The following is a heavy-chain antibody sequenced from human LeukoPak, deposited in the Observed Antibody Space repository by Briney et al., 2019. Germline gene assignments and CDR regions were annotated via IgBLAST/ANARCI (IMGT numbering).Heavy chain of an antibody. CDR3: ARIRRPNWFDP. V-gene: IGHV1-3*01. CDR1: GYTFTSYA. Sequence: ASVKVSRKASGYTFTSYAMHWVRQAPGQRLEWMGWINAGNGNTKYSQKFQGRVTITRDTSASTAYMELSSLRSEDTAVYYCARIRRPNWFDPWGQGTLVTVSS. CDR2: INAGNGNT. J-gene: IGHJ5*02.